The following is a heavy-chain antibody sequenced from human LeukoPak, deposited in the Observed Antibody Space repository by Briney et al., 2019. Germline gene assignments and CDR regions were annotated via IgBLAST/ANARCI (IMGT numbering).Heavy chain of an antibody. CDR2: IDSDGSST. CDR3: ARGLDYYDSSGYY. Sequence: PGGSLRLSCAAPGFTFRNYWMHWVRQAPGKGLVWVSRIDSDGSSTSYADSVKGRFAISRDNARNTLYLQMNSLSVEDTAVYHCARGLDYYDSSGYYWGQGTLVTVSS. D-gene: IGHD3-22*01. J-gene: IGHJ4*02. CDR1: GFTFRNYW. V-gene: IGHV3-74*01.